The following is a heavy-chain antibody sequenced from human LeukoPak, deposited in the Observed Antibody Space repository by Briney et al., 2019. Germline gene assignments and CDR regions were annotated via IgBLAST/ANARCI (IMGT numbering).Heavy chain of an antibody. CDR1: GGTFSSYA. Sequence: GASVKVSCKASGGTFSSYAISWVQQAPGQGLEWMGIINPSGGSTSYAQKFQGRVTMTRDTSTSTVYMELSSLRSEDTAVYYCARDIYGSGSLTGADWFDPWGQGTLVTVSS. CDR3: ARDIYGSGSLTGADWFDP. D-gene: IGHD3-10*01. J-gene: IGHJ5*02. CDR2: INPSGGST. V-gene: IGHV1-46*01.